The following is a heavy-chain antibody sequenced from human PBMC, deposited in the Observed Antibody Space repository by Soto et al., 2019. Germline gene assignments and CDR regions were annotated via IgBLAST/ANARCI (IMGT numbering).Heavy chain of an antibody. Sequence: LSLTCTVSGGSISSYYWSWIRQPPGKGLEWIGYIYYSGSTNYNPSLKSRVTISVDTSKNQFSLKLSSVAAADTAVYCCARAYCGGDCYTTRVEWFDPWGQGTLVTVSS. CDR3: ARAYCGGDCYTTRVEWFDP. CDR2: IYYSGST. D-gene: IGHD2-21*02. CDR1: GGSISSYY. J-gene: IGHJ5*02. V-gene: IGHV4-59*01.